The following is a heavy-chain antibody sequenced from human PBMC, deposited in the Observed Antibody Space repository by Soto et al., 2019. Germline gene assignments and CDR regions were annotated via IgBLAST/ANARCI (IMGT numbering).Heavy chain of an antibody. CDR1: GYSFTDYH. CDR3: ARGDSTDCSNGVCSFFYNHDMDD. J-gene: IGHJ6*02. Sequence: ASVKVSCKASGYSFTDYHIHWVRQAPGQGPEWLGRINPKGGGTSTAQKFQGWVTMTTDTSISTASMELTRLTSDDTAIYYCARGDSTDCSNGVCSFFYNHDMDDWG. D-gene: IGHD2-8*01. V-gene: IGHV1-2*04. CDR2: INPKGGGT.